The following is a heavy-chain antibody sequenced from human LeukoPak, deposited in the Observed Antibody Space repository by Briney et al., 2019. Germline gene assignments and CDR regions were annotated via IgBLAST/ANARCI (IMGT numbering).Heavy chain of an antibody. CDR2: INHGGSEK. Sequence: GGSLRLSCTTSGFTFSNYWVNWVRQTPGRGLEWVANINHGGSEKYYLDSVEGRFTISRDNTNNSLYLQMNSLRDDDTAIYYCARWIGGFDYWGQGALVTVSS. CDR3: ARWIGGFDY. D-gene: IGHD3-10*01. V-gene: IGHV3-7*01. CDR1: GFTFSNYW. J-gene: IGHJ4*02.